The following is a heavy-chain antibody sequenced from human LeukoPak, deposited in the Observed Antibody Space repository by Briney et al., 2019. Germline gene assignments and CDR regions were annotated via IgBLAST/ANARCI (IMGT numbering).Heavy chain of an antibody. Sequence: SQTLSLTCTVSGGSISNTGYYWSWIRQRPGKGLEWIGYIYYSGSTYYNPSLKSRVTISVDTSKNQFSLKLSSVTAADTAVYYCARHYYSSGWLYYFDYWGQGALVTVSS. V-gene: IGHV4-30-4*08. J-gene: IGHJ4*02. CDR1: GGSISNTGYY. CDR3: ARHYYSSGWLYYFDY. D-gene: IGHD6-19*01. CDR2: IYYSGST.